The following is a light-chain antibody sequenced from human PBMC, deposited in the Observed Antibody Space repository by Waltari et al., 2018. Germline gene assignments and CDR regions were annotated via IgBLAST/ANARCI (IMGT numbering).Light chain of an antibody. CDR3: STWDSSLSYWV. J-gene: IGLJ3*02. Sequence: QAGLTQPPSVSKGLRQTATLTCTGNSDNVANEGVSWLQQHQGHPPKLISYRNDNRPSGISDRFSASRSGNTASLTITGRQPEDEADYYCSTWDSSLSYWVFGGGTKLTVL. CDR2: RND. V-gene: IGLV10-54*04. CDR1: SDNVANEG.